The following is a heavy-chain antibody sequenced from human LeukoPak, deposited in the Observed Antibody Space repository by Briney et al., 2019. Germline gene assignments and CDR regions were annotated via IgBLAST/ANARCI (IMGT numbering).Heavy chain of an antibody. Sequence: WIGRIHASGNTNYNPSLKSRVTMSVDTSKNQFSLKLRSVTAADTAVYYCAREDDSSWFLGYWGQGTLVTVSS. J-gene: IGHJ4*02. CDR3: AREDDSSWFLGY. V-gene: IGHV4-4*07. CDR2: IHASGNT. D-gene: IGHD6-13*01.